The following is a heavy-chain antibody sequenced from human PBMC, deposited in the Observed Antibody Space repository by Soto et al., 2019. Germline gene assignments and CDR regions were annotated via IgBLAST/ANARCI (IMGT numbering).Heavy chain of an antibody. CDR3: ARGEYSGYDRLFDY. D-gene: IGHD5-12*01. V-gene: IGHV4-34*01. Sequence: SETLSLTCAVYGGSFSGYYWSWIRQPPGKGLEWIGEINHSGSTNYNPSLKSRVTISVDTSKNQFSLKLSSVTAADTAVYYCARGEYSGYDRLFDYWGQGTLVTVSS. CDR1: GGSFSGYY. J-gene: IGHJ4*02. CDR2: INHSGST.